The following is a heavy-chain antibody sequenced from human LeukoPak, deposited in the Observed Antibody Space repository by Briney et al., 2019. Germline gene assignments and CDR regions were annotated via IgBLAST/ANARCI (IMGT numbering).Heavy chain of an antibody. J-gene: IGHJ4*02. CDR2: IYTSGST. CDR1: GGSISSGSYY. CDR3: AREERVTHDFWSGLIDY. V-gene: IGHV4-61*02. D-gene: IGHD3-3*01. Sequence: SQTLSLTCTVSGGSISSGSYYWSWIRQPAGKGLEWIGRIYTSGSTNYNPSLKSRVTISVDTSKNQFSLKLSSVTAADTPVYYCAREERVTHDFWSGLIDYWDQGTLVTVSS.